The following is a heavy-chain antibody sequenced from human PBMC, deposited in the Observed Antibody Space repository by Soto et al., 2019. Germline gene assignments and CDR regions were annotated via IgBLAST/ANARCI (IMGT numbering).Heavy chain of an antibody. CDR3: VKVNPGIQQGLVDFDY. V-gene: IGHV3-23*01. D-gene: IGHD6-13*01. CDR2: IGGTGNNI. J-gene: IGHJ4*02. CDR1: GFTFGNYA. Sequence: EVQLLESGGGLVQPGGSLRLSCAASGFTFGNYAMSWGRQAPGKGLQWVSAIGGTGNNIYYADSVKGRFIISRDKSKNTLYLQMNSLRAEDTAVYYCVKVNPGIQQGLVDFDYWGQGTLVTVSS.